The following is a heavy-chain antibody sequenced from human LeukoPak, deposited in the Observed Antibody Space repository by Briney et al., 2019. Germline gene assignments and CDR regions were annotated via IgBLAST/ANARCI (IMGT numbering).Heavy chain of an antibody. J-gene: IGHJ4*02. CDR2: MNPNSANT. V-gene: IGHV1-8*02. D-gene: IGHD1-26*01. CDR3: ARGSWDSPPDY. Sequence: ASVKVSCKASGYTFTSYGISWVRQATGQGLEWMGWMNPNSANTGYAQNFQGRVTMTRDTSISTAYMELSSLRSEDTAVYYCARGSWDSPPDYWGQGTLVTVSS. CDR1: GYTFTSYG.